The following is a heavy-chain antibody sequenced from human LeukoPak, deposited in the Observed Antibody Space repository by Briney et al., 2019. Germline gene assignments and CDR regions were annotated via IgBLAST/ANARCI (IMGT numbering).Heavy chain of an antibody. Sequence: SETLSLTCAVYGGPFSGYYWSWIRQPPGKGLEWIGEINHSGSTNYNPPLKSRVTISVDTSKNQFSLKLSSVTAADTAVYYCASRQQLRGSGYSRWGQGTLVTVSS. CDR1: GGPFSGYY. V-gene: IGHV4-34*01. CDR3: ASRQQLRGSGYSR. CDR2: INHSGST. D-gene: IGHD3-22*01. J-gene: IGHJ4*02.